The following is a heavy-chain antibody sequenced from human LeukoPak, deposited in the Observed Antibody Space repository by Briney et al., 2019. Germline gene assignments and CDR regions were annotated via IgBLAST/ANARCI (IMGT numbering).Heavy chain of an antibody. Sequence: SQTLSLTCTVSGGSISSGSYYWSWIRQPAGKGLEWIGRIYTSGSTNYSPSLKSRVTISVDTSKNQFSLKLSSVTAADTAVYYCARDYYDILTGYQRGFDPWGQGTLVTVSS. V-gene: IGHV4-61*02. D-gene: IGHD3-9*01. CDR1: GGSISSGSYY. CDR2: IYTSGST. CDR3: ARDYYDILTGYQRGFDP. J-gene: IGHJ5*02.